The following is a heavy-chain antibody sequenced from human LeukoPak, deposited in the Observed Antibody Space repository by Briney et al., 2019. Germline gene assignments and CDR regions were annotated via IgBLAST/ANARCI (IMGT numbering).Heavy chain of an antibody. CDR2: MKPNSGNT. J-gene: IGHJ4*02. CDR1: GYTFTGYF. CDR3: ATELRWKDH. Sequence: RASVKVSCKASGYTFTGYFMHWVRQAPGQGLEWMGYMKPNSGNTGYAQKFQGRVTMTRDTSISTAYMELSSLTSEDAAVYYCATELRWKDHWGQGTLVTVSS. D-gene: IGHD4-23*01. V-gene: IGHV1-8*02.